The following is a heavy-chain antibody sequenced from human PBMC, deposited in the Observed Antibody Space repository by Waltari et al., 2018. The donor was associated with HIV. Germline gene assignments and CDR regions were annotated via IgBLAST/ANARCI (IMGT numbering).Heavy chain of an antibody. Sequence: QVQLQESGPGLVKPSDTLSLTCTVSGASISSYYWSWIRQPAGKGLEWIGRTYTIGSLNYNPSFRGRVTLSVDTSKNQFSLKMNSVTAADAAVYYCARGGYYYPDWGQGTLVTVSS. D-gene: IGHD3-22*01. CDR2: TYTIGSL. J-gene: IGHJ4*02. V-gene: IGHV4-4*07. CDR3: ARGGYYYPD. CDR1: GASISSYY.